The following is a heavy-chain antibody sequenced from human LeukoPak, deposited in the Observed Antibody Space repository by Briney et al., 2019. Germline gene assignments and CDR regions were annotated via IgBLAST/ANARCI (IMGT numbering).Heavy chain of an antibody. CDR1: GYTFTSNG. CDR2: ISTNNGDT. V-gene: IGHV1-18*01. D-gene: IGHD4/OR15-4a*01. CDR3: ARDDDYNPLVH. J-gene: IGHJ4*02. Sequence: ASVKVSCTASGYTFTSNGISWVRQAPGQGPEWMGWISTNNGDTKYGKKFQGRVIMTTDTSTSTAYMEVRSLRSDDTAVYYCARDDDYNPLVHWGQGTLVTVSS.